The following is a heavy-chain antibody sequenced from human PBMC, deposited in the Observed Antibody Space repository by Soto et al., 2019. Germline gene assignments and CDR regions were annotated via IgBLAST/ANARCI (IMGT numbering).Heavy chain of an antibody. D-gene: IGHD6-13*01. CDR2: ISGSGGST. V-gene: IGHV3-23*01. CDR3: AKGDSSSWYGENYYYYYYMDV. Sequence: HPGGSLRLSCAASGFTFSSYAMSWVRQAPGKGLEWVSAISGSGGSTYYADSVKGRFTISRDNSKNTLYLQMNSLRAEDTAVYYCAKGDSSSWYGENYYYYYYMDVWGKGTTVTVSS. CDR1: GFTFSSYA. J-gene: IGHJ6*03.